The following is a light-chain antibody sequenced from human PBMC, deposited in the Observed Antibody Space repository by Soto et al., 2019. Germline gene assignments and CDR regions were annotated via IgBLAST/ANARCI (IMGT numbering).Light chain of an antibody. CDR2: GAS. V-gene: IGKV3-15*01. Sequence: DIVLTQSPATLSMSPGERATLSCRASQSVSRYLAWYQQKPGQAPRLLIYGASTRATGIPARFSGSGSGTEFTLTISSLQSEDFAVYYCQQYNNWPRTFGQGTKVDIK. CDR1: QSVSRY. CDR3: QQYNNWPRT. J-gene: IGKJ1*01.